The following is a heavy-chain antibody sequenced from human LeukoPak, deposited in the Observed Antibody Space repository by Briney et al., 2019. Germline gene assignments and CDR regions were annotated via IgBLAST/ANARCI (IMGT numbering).Heavy chain of an antibody. J-gene: IGHJ3*02. D-gene: IGHD5-18*01. CDR2: ISYDGSNQ. CDR3: ARHTAVWAFDI. Sequence: GGSLRLSCAASGFTFSSYTMHWVRQAPGKGLEWVAVISYDGSNQYYADSVKGRFTISRDNSKNTLYLQMNSLRAEDTAVYYCARHTAVWAFDIWGQGTMVTVSS. CDR1: GFTFSSYT. V-gene: IGHV3-30*04.